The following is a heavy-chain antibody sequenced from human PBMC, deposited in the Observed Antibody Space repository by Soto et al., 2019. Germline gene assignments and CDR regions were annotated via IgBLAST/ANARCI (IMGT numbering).Heavy chain of an antibody. Sequence: SVKVSCKASGGTFSSYAISWVRQAPGQGLEWMGGIIPIFGTANYAQKFQGRVTITADKSTSTAYMELSSLRSEDTAVYYCARGDILVVAAISYYYGMDVWGQGTTVTVS. D-gene: IGHD2-15*01. CDR1: GGTFSSYA. CDR2: IIPIFGTA. CDR3: ARGDILVVAAISYYYGMDV. V-gene: IGHV1-69*06. J-gene: IGHJ6*02.